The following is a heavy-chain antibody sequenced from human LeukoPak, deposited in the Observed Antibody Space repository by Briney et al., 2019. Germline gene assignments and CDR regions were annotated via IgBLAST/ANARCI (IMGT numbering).Heavy chain of an antibody. CDR3: ARGRSVTEPETTNLFDF. CDR1: GYAFTGYY. D-gene: IGHD1-14*01. Sequence: ASVKVSCKASGYAFTGYYMHRVRQAPGQGFEWMGWINPNSGDTTYAQNFQARVTVTRDTSINTAYMELSSLRSDDTAVYYCARGRSVTEPETTNLFDFWGQGALVTVSS. V-gene: IGHV1-2*02. CDR2: INPNSGDT. J-gene: IGHJ4*02.